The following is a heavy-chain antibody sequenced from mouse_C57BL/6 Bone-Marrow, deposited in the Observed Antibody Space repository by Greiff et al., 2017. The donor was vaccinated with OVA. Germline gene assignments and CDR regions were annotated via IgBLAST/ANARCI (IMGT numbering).Heavy chain of an antibody. J-gene: IGHJ1*03. Sequence: QLQQSGAELVRPGASVKLSCTASGFNIKDDYMHWVKQRPEQGLEWIGWIDPENGDTEYASTFQGKATITADPSSNTAYLQLSSLTSEDTAVYYCTVFITTVVEAWYFDVWGTGTTVTVSS. D-gene: IGHD1-1*01. CDR3: TVFITTVVEAWYFDV. V-gene: IGHV14-4*01. CDR1: GFNIKDDY. CDR2: IDPENGDT.